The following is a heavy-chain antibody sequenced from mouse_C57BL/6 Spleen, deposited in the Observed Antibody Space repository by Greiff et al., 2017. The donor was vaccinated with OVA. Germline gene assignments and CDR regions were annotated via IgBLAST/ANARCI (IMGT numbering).Heavy chain of an antibody. CDR2: IDPSDSYT. Sequence: QVQLQQPGAELVMPGASVKLSCKASGYTFTSYWMHWVKQRPGQGLEWIGEIDPSDSYTNYNQKFKGKSTLTVDKSSSTAYMQLSSLTSEDSAVYYCARTGTSSFDYWGQGTTLTVSS. CDR3: ARTGTSSFDY. D-gene: IGHD4-1*01. V-gene: IGHV1-69*01. CDR1: GYTFTSYW. J-gene: IGHJ2*01.